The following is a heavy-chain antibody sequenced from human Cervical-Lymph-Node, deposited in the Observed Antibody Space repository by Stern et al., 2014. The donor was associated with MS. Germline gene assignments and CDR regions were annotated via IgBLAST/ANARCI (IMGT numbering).Heavy chain of an antibody. CDR2: ISFSSSTI. CDR3: ARTSGMDV. CDR1: GFTFSSYN. Sequence: EVQLLQSGGGLVQPGGSLRLSCAASGFTFSSYNMNWVRQAPGKGLEWVSYISFSSSTIYYADSVKGRFTISRDNAKNSLYLQMNSLRAEDTAVYYCARTSGMDVWGQGTTVTVSS. V-gene: IGHV3-48*01. J-gene: IGHJ6*02.